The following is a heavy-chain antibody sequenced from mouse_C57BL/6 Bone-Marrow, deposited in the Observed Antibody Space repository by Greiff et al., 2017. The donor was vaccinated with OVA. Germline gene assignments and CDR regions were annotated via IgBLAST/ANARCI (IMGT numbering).Heavy chain of an antibody. CDR3: ARCSLFQDYYSPRGDY. Sequence: VQLKQSGPELVKPGASVKMSCKASGYTFTDYNMHWVKQSHGKSLEWIGYINPNNGGTSYNQKFKGKATLTVNKSSSTAYMELRSLTSEDSSVYYCARCSLFQDYYSPRGDYWGQGTTLTVSS. J-gene: IGHJ2*01. CDR1: GYTFTDYN. D-gene: IGHD1-1*01. V-gene: IGHV1-22*01. CDR2: INPNNGGT.